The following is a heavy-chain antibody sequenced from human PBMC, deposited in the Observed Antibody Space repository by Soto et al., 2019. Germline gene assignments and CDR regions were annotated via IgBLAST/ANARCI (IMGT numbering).Heavy chain of an antibody. J-gene: IGHJ2*01. CDR3: ARARAIDWYFDL. Sequence: QVQLVESGGGVVQPGRSLRLSCAASGFTFSSYAMHWVRQAPGKGLEWVAVISYDGSNKYYADSVKGRFTISRDNSKNTLYLQMNSLRAEDTAVYYCARARAIDWYFDLWGRGTLVTVSS. D-gene: IGHD2-21*01. CDR1: GFTFSSYA. V-gene: IGHV3-30-3*01. CDR2: ISYDGSNK.